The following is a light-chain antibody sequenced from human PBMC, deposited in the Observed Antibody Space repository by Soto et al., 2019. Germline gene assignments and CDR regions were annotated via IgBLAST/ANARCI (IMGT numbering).Light chain of an antibody. CDR3: QQYTHWSPDRT. J-gene: IGKJ1*01. CDR2: GAS. Sequence: EIVMTQSPATLSVSPEERATLSCRASQSVDSNLAWYQQKPGQAPRLLIYGASIRATGIPARFSGGGSETVFTLTTGSPQSVDIAIYFCQQYTHWSPDRTFSKGTKVDIK. CDR1: QSVDSN. V-gene: IGKV3-15*01.